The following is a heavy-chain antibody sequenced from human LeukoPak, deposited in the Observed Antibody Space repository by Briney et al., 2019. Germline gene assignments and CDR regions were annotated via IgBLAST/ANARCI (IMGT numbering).Heavy chain of an antibody. D-gene: IGHD3-16*01. CDR1: GFTFSNAW. J-gene: IGHJ5*02. Sequence: PGGSLRLSCAASGFTFSNAWMSWVRQAPGKGLEWVGRIKSQADGGTTDYATLIEGRFTISRDDSENTLYLQMNSLRSEDTAVYYCATDVRWGDPSNLWGQGTLVTVSS. CDR2: IKSQADGGTT. CDR3: ATDVRWGDPSNL. V-gene: IGHV3-15*01.